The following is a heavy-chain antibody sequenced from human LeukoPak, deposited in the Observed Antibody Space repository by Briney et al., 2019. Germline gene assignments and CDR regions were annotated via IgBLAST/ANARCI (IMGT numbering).Heavy chain of an antibody. CDR1: GFTSTYAW. D-gene: IGHD3-9*01. V-gene: IGHV3-15*01. J-gene: IGHJ6*03. CDR2: IRSKSDGGTT. Sequence: PGGSLRLSCAASGFTSTYAWMSWVRQAPGKGLEWVGHIRSKSDGGTTDYGAPVKGRFTISRDDSKNTLFLQMNSLKMDDTAVYYCTTVYYDILRGHYHMDVWGKGTTVNVSS. CDR3: TTVYYDILRGHYHMDV.